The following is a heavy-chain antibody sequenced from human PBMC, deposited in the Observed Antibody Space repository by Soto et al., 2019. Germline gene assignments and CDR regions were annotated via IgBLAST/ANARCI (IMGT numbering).Heavy chain of an antibody. CDR1: GYTISNNA. CDR2: INGGNGYT. Sequence: ASVKVSCKASGYTISNNAIHWGLQAPGQELEWMGWINGGNGYTKYSQNFQDRVTLTRDTSASTSYTELSSLRSEDTATFYCARATYTSGGSAPFAMDVLGQGTTVTV. J-gene: IGHJ6*02. CDR3: ARATYTSGGSAPFAMDV. D-gene: IGHD3-10*01. V-gene: IGHV1-3*01.